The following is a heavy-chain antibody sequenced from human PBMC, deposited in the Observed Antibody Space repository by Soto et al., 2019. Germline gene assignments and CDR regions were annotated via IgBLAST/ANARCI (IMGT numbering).Heavy chain of an antibody. CDR1: GVTFSSYG. J-gene: IGHJ6*02. CDR3: VKERYAQLWLEDYGMDV. CDR2: ISYDGTDK. V-gene: IGHV3-30*18. Sequence: GGPLRLYCSDSGVTFSSYGIHWVRQAPGKGLEWVALISYDGTDKYYADSVKGRFTISRDNSKNTLYLQMSSLGPEDTAVYYCVKERYAQLWLEDYGMDVWGQGTTVTVSS. D-gene: IGHD5-18*01.